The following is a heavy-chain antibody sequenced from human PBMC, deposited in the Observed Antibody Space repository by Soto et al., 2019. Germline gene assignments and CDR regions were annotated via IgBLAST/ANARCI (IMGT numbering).Heavy chain of an antibody. V-gene: IGHV3-74*01. CDR3: ASRTSGWYFDY. J-gene: IGHJ4*02. CDR2: ITSDGSNT. CDR1: GFTFSSYW. Sequence: GGSLRLSCAASGFTFSSYWMHWVRLAPGKGLEWVSHITSDGSNTRYADSVKGRFTISRDNAKNTLSLQMNSLRAEDTAVYYCASRTSGWYFDYWGQGTLVTVSS. D-gene: IGHD6-19*01.